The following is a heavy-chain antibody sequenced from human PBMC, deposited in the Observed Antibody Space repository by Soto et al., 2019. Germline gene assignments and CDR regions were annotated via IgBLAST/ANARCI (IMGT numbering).Heavy chain of an antibody. CDR3: AKSVITFGGVIVPSYFDY. Sequence: SLRLSCAASGFTFDDYAMHWVRQAPGKGLEWVSGISWNSGSIGYADSVKGRFTISRDNAKNSLYLQMNSLRAEDTALYYCAKSVITFGGVIVPSYFDYWGQGTLVTVSS. D-gene: IGHD3-16*02. CDR1: GFTFDDYA. J-gene: IGHJ4*02. CDR2: ISWNSGSI. V-gene: IGHV3-9*01.